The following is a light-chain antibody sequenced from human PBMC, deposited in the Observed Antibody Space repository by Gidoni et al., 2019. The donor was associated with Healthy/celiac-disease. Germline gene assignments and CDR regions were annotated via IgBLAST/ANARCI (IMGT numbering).Light chain of an antibody. CDR3: QQYNSSPWT. CDR1: QSISSW. J-gene: IGKJ2*02. CDR2: KAS. Sequence: DIQMTQSPSPLSASVGDRVTITCRASQSISSWLAWYQQKPGKAPKLLIYKASSLESGVPSRFSGSGSGTEFTLTISSLQPDDFATYYCQQYNSSPWTFGQGTKLEIK. V-gene: IGKV1-5*03.